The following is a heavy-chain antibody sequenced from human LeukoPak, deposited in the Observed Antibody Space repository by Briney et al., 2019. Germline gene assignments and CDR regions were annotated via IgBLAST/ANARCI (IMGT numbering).Heavy chain of an antibody. CDR1: GFTFRNYW. J-gene: IGHJ4*02. D-gene: IGHD6-13*01. V-gene: IGHV3-7*01. CDR2: IKEDGSEK. Sequence: GGSLRLSCAASGFTFRNYWMSWVRQAPGRGLEWVANIKEDGSEKHYVDSVKGRFTISRDNAKNSLYLQSLYLQMNSLRAEDTAVYYCARAHYSSFDYWGQGTLVTVSS. CDR3: ARAHYSSFDY.